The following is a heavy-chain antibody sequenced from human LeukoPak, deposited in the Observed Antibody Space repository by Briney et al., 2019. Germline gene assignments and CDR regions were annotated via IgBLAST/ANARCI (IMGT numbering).Heavy chain of an antibody. Sequence: SETLSLTCTVSGGSISSSSYYWGWIRQPPGKGLEWIGSIYYSGSTYYNPSLESRVTISVDTSKNQFSLKLSSVTAADTAVYYCARRRQRRYSNWFDPWGQGTLVTVSS. D-gene: IGHD4-11*01. CDR1: GGSISSSSYY. CDR2: IYYSGST. CDR3: ARRRQRRYSNWFDP. J-gene: IGHJ5*02. V-gene: IGHV4-39*01.